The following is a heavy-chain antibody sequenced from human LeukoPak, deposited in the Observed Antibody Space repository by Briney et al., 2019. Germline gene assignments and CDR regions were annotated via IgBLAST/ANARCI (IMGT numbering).Heavy chain of an antibody. D-gene: IGHD6-19*01. CDR3: ARALAVASSTYYYGMDV. CDR1: GFTFSSYA. V-gene: IGHV3-30-3*01. J-gene: IGHJ6*02. CDR2: ISYDGSNK. Sequence: PGGSLRLSCAASGFTFSSYAMHWVRQAPGKGLEWVAVISYDGSNKYYADSVKGRFTISRDNSKNTLYLQMNSLRAEDTAVYYCARALAVASSTYYYGMDVWGQGTTVTVSS.